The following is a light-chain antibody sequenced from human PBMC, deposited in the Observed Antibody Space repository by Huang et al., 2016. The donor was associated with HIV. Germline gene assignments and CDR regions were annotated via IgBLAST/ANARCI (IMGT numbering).Light chain of an antibody. J-gene: IGKJ3*01. CDR1: QSVLSNSNNKNY. Sequence: DIVMTQSPDSLAVSLGERATINCKSSQSVLSNSNNKNYLAWYQQKPGQPPKLLIYWAATRESGVPDRFSGSGSGTDFTLTISSLQAEDVAVYSCQQYYSIPFAFGPGTKVDIK. CDR2: WAA. CDR3: QQYYSIPFA. V-gene: IGKV4-1*01.